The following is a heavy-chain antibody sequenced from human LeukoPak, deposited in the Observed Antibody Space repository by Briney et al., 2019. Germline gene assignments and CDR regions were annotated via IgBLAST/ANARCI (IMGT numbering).Heavy chain of an antibody. CDR3: AKWVAGPLYYYYGMDV. J-gene: IGHJ6*02. CDR2: INSDGSSI. V-gene: IGHV3-74*03. Sequence: GGSLRLSCAASGSTLTFRTDGMPWLRLVPGKGLDWLARINSDGSSITYADSVKGRFTVSRDNSKNTLYLQMNSLRAEDTAVYYCAKWVAGPLYYYYGMDVWGQGTTVIVSS. CDR1: GSTLTFRTDG. D-gene: IGHD6-19*01.